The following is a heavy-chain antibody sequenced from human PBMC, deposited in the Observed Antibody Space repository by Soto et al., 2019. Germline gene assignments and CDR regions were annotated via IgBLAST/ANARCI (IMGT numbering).Heavy chain of an antibody. V-gene: IGHV1-46*01. CDR2: INPSGGST. CDR1: GYTFTSYY. CDR3: ARSKLRRGYSGYDTIDY. Sequence: ASVKVSCKASGYTFTSYYMHWVRQAPGQGLEWMGIINPSGGSTSYAQKFQGRVTMTRDTSTSTVYMELSSLRSEDTAVYYCARSKLRRGYSGYDTIDYWGQGTLVTVSS. D-gene: IGHD5-12*01. J-gene: IGHJ4*02.